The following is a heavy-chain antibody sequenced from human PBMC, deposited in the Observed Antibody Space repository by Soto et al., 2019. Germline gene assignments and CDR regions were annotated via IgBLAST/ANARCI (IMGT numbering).Heavy chain of an antibody. D-gene: IGHD6-19*01. Sequence: GGSLRLSCAASGFSFSSYAMNWVRQAPGKGLEWVSVISGSGGSTYYADSVKGRFTISIDNSKNTLYLQMISLRSEDTAVYYCASRSSGWYFDYWGQGTLVTVSS. V-gene: IGHV3-23*01. J-gene: IGHJ4*02. CDR2: ISGSGGST. CDR3: ASRSSGWYFDY. CDR1: GFSFSSYA.